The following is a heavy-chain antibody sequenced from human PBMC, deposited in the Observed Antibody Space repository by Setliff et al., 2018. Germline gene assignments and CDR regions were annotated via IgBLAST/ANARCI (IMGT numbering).Heavy chain of an antibody. CDR1: GHTLTGYY. V-gene: IGHV1-18*04. CDR3: ARGGMAAAGRKGVFEH. J-gene: IGHJ4*02. CDR2: ISPHTGKT. Sequence: GASVKVSCKASGHTLTGYYMHWVRQAPGQGLEWVGWISPHTGKTYSAQKLQGRVTMTTDTSTSTVYMEVNSVTSDDTAMYFCARGGMAAAGRKGVFEHWGQGTLVTVSS. D-gene: IGHD6-13*01.